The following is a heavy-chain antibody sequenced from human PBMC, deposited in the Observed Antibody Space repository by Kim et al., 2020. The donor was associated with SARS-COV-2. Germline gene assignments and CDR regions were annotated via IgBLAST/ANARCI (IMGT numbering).Heavy chain of an antibody. CDR1: GYTFTDYG. J-gene: IGHJ5*02. D-gene: IGHD4-17*01. CDR2: IDTNTGNP. Sequence: ASVKVSCKASGYTFTDYGLNWVRQAPGQGLEWMGWIDTNTGNPTYGQGFTGRFVFSLDTSVNTAYLQINSLKAEDTAVYFCARATHWFDPWGQGTLVIVSS. CDR3: ARATHWFDP. V-gene: IGHV7-4-1*02.